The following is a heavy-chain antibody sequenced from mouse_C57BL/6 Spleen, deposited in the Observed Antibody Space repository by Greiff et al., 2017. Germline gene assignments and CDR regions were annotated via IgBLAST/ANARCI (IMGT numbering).Heavy chain of an antibody. CDR3: ARYDDGYYEAMDY. J-gene: IGHJ4*01. CDR2: IDPNSGGT. Sequence: QQSCKASGYTFTSYWMHWVKQRPGRGLEWIGRIDPNSGGTKYNEKFKSKATLTVDKPSSTAYMQLSSLTSEDSAVYYCARYDDGYYEAMDYWGQGTSVTVSS. CDR1: GYTFTSYW. V-gene: IGHV1-72*01. D-gene: IGHD2-3*01.